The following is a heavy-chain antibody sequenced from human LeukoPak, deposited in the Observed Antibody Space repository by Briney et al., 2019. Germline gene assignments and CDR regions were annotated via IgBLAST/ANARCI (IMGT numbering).Heavy chain of an antibody. Sequence: GGSLRLSCAPSGFTFSDYYMSWIRQAPGKGLEWVSYIGSSGSTIYYADSVKGRCTISRDNAKNSLYLQMNSLRAEDTAMYYCARDDDYGSGDDAFDIWGQGTMVTVSS. CDR2: IGSSGSTI. CDR3: ARDDDYGSGDDAFDI. V-gene: IGHV3-11*01. D-gene: IGHD3-10*01. CDR1: GFTFSDYY. J-gene: IGHJ3*02.